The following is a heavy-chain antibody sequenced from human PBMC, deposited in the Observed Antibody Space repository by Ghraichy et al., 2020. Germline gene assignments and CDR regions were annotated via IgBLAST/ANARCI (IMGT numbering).Heavy chain of an antibody. Sequence: SETLSLTCAVSGGSISSGGYSWSWIRQPPGKGLEWIGYIYHSGSTYYNPSLKSRVTISVDRSKNQFSLKLSSVTAADTAVYYCARTYYYDSSGYYGPNYWYFDLWGRGTLVTVSS. D-gene: IGHD3-22*01. V-gene: IGHV4-30-2*01. CDR1: GGSISSGGYS. J-gene: IGHJ2*01. CDR3: ARTYYYDSSGYYGPNYWYFDL. CDR2: IYHSGST.